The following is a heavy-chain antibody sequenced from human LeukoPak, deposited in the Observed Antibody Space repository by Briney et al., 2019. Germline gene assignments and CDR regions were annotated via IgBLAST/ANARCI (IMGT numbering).Heavy chain of an antibody. J-gene: IGHJ6*02. V-gene: IGHV4-59*08. CDR3: ARGFLYYYYYGMDV. CDR1: GGSISSYY. Sequence: SETLSLTYTVSGGSISSYYWSWIRQPPGKGLEWIGYIYYSGSTNYNPSLKSRVTISVDTSKNQFSLKLSSVTAADTAVYYCARGFLYYYYYGMDVWGQGTTVTVSS. CDR2: IYYSGST.